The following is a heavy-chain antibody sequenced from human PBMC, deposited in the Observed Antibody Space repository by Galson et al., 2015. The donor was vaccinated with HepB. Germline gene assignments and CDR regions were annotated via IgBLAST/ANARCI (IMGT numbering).Heavy chain of an antibody. D-gene: IGHD4-17*01. CDR1: GYTFTGYY. J-gene: IGHJ6*03. CDR2: INPNSGGT. Sequence: VKVSCKASGYTFTGYYMHWVRQAPGQGLEWMGRINPNSGGTNYAQKFQGRVTMTRDTSISTAYMELSRLRSEDTAVYYCAREGYGDSLLNYYYYYYMDVWGKGTTVTVSS. V-gene: IGHV1-2*06. CDR3: AREGYGDSLLNYYYYYYMDV.